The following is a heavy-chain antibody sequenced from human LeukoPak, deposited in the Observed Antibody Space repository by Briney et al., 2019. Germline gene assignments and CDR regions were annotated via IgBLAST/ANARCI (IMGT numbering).Heavy chain of an antibody. Sequence: PGGSLRLSCAASGFTFSHYEMSWVRLAPGKGLEWVSYISSSSGIIYYADSVKGRFTISRENAKNALHLQMSSLRAEDTATYYCARLHIRGYRYGFDFWGQGTLVTVSS. CDR1: GFTFSHYE. D-gene: IGHD5-18*01. J-gene: IGHJ4*02. CDR2: ISSSSGII. V-gene: IGHV3-48*03. CDR3: ARLHIRGYRYGFDF.